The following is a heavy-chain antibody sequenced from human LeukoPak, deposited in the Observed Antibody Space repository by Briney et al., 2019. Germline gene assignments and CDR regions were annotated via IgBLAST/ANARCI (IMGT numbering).Heavy chain of an antibody. CDR2: VYWDDDK. D-gene: IGHD5-18*01. Sequence: SGPTLVKPTQTLTLTCTFSGFSLSSSGVGVGWIRQPPGKALEWLALVYWDDDKRYSPSLKDRLTVTKHTSNNQVVLTMTNVDPVDTATCYCAHGRYTAWSFSYFDYWGQGTLVTVSS. V-gene: IGHV2-5*02. CDR1: GFSLSSSGVG. CDR3: AHGRYTAWSFSYFDY. J-gene: IGHJ4*02.